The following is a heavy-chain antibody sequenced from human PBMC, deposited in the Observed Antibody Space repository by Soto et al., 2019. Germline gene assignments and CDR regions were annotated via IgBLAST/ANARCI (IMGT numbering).Heavy chain of an antibody. V-gene: IGHV3-7*01. CDR3: AREVRVYDFWSGCYRTIGYYYYYGMDV. CDR1: GFTFSSYW. J-gene: IGHJ6*02. D-gene: IGHD3-3*01. Sequence: GRSLRLSCAASGFTFSSYWMSWVRQAPGKGLEWVANIKQDGSEKYYVDSVKGRFTISRDNAKNSLYLQMNSLRAEDTAVYYCAREVRVYDFWSGCYRTIGYYYYYGMDVWGQGTTVTVSS. CDR2: IKQDGSEK.